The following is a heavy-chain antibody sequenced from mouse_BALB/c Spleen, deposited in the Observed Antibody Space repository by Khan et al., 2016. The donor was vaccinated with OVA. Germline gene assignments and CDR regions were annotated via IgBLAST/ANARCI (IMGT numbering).Heavy chain of an antibody. Sequence: VQLQESGPGLVQPSPSLSISCTVSGFSLTNYGVHWVRQPPGKGLEWLGLIWSGGSTNYNAAYITRLSTIKANTTCQASYKKISRQTADTATDYCARMMGGHYHMDYWGQGTSVTVSA. J-gene: IGHJ4*01. CDR1: GFSLTNYG. D-gene: IGHD2-3*01. CDR2: IWSGGST. V-gene: IGHV2-4*02. CDR3: ARMMGGHYHMDY.